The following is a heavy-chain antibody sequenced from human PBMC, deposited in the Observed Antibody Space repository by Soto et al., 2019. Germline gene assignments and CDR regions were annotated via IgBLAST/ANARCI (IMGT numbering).Heavy chain of an antibody. CDR1: GFTFNNAW. D-gene: IGHD6-19*01. V-gene: IGHV3-15*01. Sequence: GGSLRLSCAASGFTFNNAWMTWVRQAPGKGLEWVGRIKSKTDGGTADYAAPVKGRFIISRDDSEATLYLQMNSLKTEDTAVYYCTTGGYYSGWYWYFDLWGRGTLVTVSS. CDR3: TTGGYYSGWYWYFDL. J-gene: IGHJ2*01. CDR2: IKSKTDGGTA.